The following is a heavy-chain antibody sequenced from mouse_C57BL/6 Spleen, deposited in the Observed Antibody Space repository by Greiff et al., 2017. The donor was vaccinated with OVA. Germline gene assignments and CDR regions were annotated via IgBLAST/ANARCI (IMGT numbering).Heavy chain of an antibody. D-gene: IGHD2-5*01. V-gene: IGHV1-54*01. CDR1: GYAFTNYL. J-gene: IGHJ1*03. CDR2: INPGSGGT. CDR3: ARSRSNSWYFDV. Sequence: QVQLQQSGAELVRPGTSVKVSCKASGYAFTNYLIEWVKQRPGQGLEWIGVINPGSGGTNYNEKFKGKATLTADKSSSTAYMQLSSLTSEDSAVYFCARSRSNSWYFDVWGTGTTVTVSS.